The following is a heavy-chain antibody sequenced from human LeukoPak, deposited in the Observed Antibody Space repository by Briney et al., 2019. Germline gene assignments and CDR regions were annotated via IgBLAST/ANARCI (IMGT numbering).Heavy chain of an antibody. J-gene: IGHJ6*02. CDR2: ISGSGGST. V-gene: IGHV3-23*01. CDR3: AKAPSDYGDYYLLGFGMDV. D-gene: IGHD4-17*01. CDR1: GFTFSSYA. Sequence: GGSLRLSCAASGFTFSSYAMSWVRQASGKGLEWVSAISGSGGSTYYADSVKGRFTISRDNSKNTLYLQMNSLRAEDTAVYYCAKAPSDYGDYYLLGFGMDVWGQGTTVTVSS.